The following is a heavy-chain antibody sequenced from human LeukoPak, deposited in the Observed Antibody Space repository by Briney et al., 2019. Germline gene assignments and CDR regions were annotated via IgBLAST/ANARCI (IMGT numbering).Heavy chain of an antibody. V-gene: IGHV3-21*01. CDR3: ARDPGIQYDY. Sequence: GGSQRLSCAASGFTFSSYSMNWVRQAPGKGLEWVSSISSSSSYIYYADSVKGRFTISRDNAKNSLYLQMNSLRAEDTAVYYCARDPGIQYDYWGQGTLVTVSS. J-gene: IGHJ4*02. D-gene: IGHD4-11*01. CDR2: ISSSSSYI. CDR1: GFTFSSYS.